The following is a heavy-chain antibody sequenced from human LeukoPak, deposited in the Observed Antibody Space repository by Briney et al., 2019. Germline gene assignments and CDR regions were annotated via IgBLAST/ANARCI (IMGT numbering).Heavy chain of an antibody. CDR3: ARGYGNYYYYYYMDV. J-gene: IGHJ6*03. D-gene: IGHD1-14*01. Sequence: SVKVFCKASGGTFSSYAISWVRQAPGQGVECMGGITPIFGTANDAQKFQGRVTITADESTSTAYMELSSLRSEDTAVYYCARGYGNYYYYYYMDVWGKGTTVTVSS. CDR2: ITPIFGTA. V-gene: IGHV1-69*13. CDR1: GGTFSSYA.